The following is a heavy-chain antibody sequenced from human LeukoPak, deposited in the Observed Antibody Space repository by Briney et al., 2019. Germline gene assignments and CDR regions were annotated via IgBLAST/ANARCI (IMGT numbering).Heavy chain of an antibody. J-gene: IGHJ4*02. CDR3: AREGADYGGGDY. D-gene: IGHD4-23*01. V-gene: IGHV3-23*01. CDR1: GSTFSSYA. CDR2: ISGSGGST. Sequence: PGGSLSPSCEASGSTFSSYAMSWFRQAPGKGLEWVSAISGSGGSTYYADSVKGRFTISRDNSKNTLYLQMNSLTAADTAVYYCAREGADYGGGDYWGQGTLVTVSS.